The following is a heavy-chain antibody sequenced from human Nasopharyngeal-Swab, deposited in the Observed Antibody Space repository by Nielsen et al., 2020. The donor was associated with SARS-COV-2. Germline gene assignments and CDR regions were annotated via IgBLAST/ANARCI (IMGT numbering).Heavy chain of an antibody. D-gene: IGHD7-27*01. CDR3: AREDWGKLDY. CDR1: GFIFSNHY. Sequence: GESLKISCAASGFIFSNHYMTWVRLTPMKRLEWVATVKQDGSAIYHVDSLKGRFTISRDNAKNSLYLQMNSLRAGDTAVYYCAREDWGKLDYWGQGTLVTVSS. CDR2: VKQDGSAI. V-gene: IGHV3-7*04. J-gene: IGHJ4*02.